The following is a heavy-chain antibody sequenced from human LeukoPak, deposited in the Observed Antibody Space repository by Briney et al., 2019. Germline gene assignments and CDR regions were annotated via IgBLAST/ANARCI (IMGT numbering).Heavy chain of an antibody. D-gene: IGHD3-9*01. CDR3: ARTHVLRYFDWYPDWFDP. J-gene: IGHJ5*02. Sequence: ASVKVSCKASGYTFTGYYMHWVRQAPGQGLEWMGWINPNSGGTNYAQKFQGRVTMTRDTSISTAYMELSRLRSDDTAVYYCARTHVLRYFDWYPDWFDPWGQGTLVTVSS. V-gene: IGHV1-2*02. CDR1: GYTFTGYY. CDR2: INPNSGGT.